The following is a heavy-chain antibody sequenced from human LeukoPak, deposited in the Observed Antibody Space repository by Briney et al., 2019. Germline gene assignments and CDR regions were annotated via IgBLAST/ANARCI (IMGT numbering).Heavy chain of an antibody. CDR2: ISGSGGYT. CDR1: GFTFSSYE. J-gene: IGHJ5*02. D-gene: IGHD6-13*01. V-gene: IGHV3-23*01. Sequence: GGSLRLSCAASGFTFSSYEMNWVRQAPGKGLEWVSSISGSGGYTYYADSVKGRFTISRDNSNNALYLQMNSLRAEDTAVYYCSKARGTSSWFIWFDPWGQGTLVTVSS. CDR3: SKARGTSSWFIWFDP.